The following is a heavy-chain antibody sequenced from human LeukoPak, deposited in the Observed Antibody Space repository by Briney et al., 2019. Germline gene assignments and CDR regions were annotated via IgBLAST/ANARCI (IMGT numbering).Heavy chain of an antibody. CDR2: ISACACNT. V-gene: IGHV3-23*01. J-gene: IGHJ4*02. D-gene: IGHD1-26*01. Sequence: SLRLSCTASGFTFSSNAMRWVPQTPGKGLEWTSAISACACNTSDADSMKGRFTISRDNSKNTLYLQMNSLRAEDTAVYYCARSGSYFQHSNFDCWGQGTLVTVSS. CDR3: ARSGSYFQHSNFDC. CDR1: GFTFSSNA.